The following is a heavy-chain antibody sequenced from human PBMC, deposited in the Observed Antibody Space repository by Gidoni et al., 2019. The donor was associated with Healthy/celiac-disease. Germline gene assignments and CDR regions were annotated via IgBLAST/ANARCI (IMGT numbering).Heavy chain of an antibody. D-gene: IGHD6-19*01. CDR2: ISYDGSNK. CDR3: AKDGTPRIAVWLGAFDI. CDR1: GFTFSSYG. J-gene: IGHJ3*02. V-gene: IGHV3-30*18. Sequence: QVQLVESGGGVVKPGRSLRLSCAASGFTFSSYGMHWVRQAPGKGLEWVAVISYDGSNKYYADSVKGRFTISRDNSKNTLYLQMNSLRAEDTAVYYCAKDGTPRIAVWLGAFDIWGQGTMVTVSS.